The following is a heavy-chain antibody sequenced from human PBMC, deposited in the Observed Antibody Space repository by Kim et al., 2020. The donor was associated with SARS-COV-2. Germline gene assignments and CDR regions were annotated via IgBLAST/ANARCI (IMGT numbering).Heavy chain of an antibody. V-gene: IGHV3-21*01. Sequence: SNADTVKCRFIISRDNAKNSLYLQMNSLRAEDTAVYYCAREEGDSSGFDYWGQGTLVTVSS. D-gene: IGHD3-22*01. J-gene: IGHJ4*02. CDR3: AREEGDSSGFDY.